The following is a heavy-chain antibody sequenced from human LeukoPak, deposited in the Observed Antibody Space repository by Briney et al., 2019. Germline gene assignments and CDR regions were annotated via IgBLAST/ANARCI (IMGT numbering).Heavy chain of an antibody. V-gene: IGHV4-59*01. J-gene: IGHJ5*02. CDR3: ARDGGDWFDP. CDR1: GGSISSYY. CDR2: IYYSGST. Sequence: PSETLSLTCTVSGGSISSYYWNWIRQPPGKGLEWIGNIYYSGSTNYNPSLKRRVTISVDTSKNQFSLKLSSVTAADTAVYYCARDGGDWFDPWGQGTLLTVSS. D-gene: IGHD2-21*01.